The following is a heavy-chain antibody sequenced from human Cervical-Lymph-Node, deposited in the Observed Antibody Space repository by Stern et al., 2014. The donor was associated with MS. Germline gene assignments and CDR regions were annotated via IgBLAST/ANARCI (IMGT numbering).Heavy chain of an antibody. V-gene: IGHV1-69*01. CDR3: ARTEYQLLNPLDY. Sequence: VQLVESGAEVKKPGSSVKVSCKASGSTFSSYAISWVRQAPGQGLEWMGGIIPIFGTANYAQKFQGRVTITADESTSTAYMELSSLRSEDTAVYYCARTEYQLLNPLDYWGQGTLVTVSS. CDR1: GSTFSSYA. D-gene: IGHD2-2*01. CDR2: IIPIFGTA. J-gene: IGHJ4*02.